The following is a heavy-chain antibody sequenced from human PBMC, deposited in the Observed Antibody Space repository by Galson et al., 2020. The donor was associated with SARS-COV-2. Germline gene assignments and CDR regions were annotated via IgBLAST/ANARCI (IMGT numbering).Heavy chain of an antibody. J-gene: IGHJ4*02. CDR3: ARETADSSSSYFDY. D-gene: IGHD6-6*01. CDR1: GFTFSNYA. Sequence: GESLKIPCAASGFTFSNYAMHWVRQAPGKGLDWVAIISFDGSNKYNEESVKGRFTISRDRSKNTLYLQMNSLRTEDTAVYYCARETADSSSSYFDYWGQGTLVTVSS. V-gene: IGHV3-30*17. CDR2: ISFDGSNK.